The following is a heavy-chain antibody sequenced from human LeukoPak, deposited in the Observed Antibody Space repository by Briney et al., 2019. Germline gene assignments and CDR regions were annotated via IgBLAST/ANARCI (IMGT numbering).Heavy chain of an antibody. J-gene: IGHJ4*02. CDR2: IYSSGST. Sequence: PSETLSLTCTVSSGSIISSRDYWAWIRQPPGKGLEWIGSIYSSGSTFHSPSLRSRVPISVDTSKNHFSLRLTSVTAADTAVYYCAREGGRQWLISGSLDCWGQGTLVIVSS. CDR1: SGSIISSRDY. CDR3: AREGGRQWLISGSLDC. D-gene: IGHD6-19*01. V-gene: IGHV4-39*02.